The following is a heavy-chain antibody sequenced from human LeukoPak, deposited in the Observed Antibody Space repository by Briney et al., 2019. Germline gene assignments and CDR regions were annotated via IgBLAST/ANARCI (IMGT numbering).Heavy chain of an antibody. CDR2: IYSGGST. D-gene: IGHD3-22*01. CDR3: ARTPTHYYDSSGEDY. V-gene: IGHV3-66*01. J-gene: IGHJ4*02. Sequence: GGSLRLSCAASGFTVSSNYMSWVRQAPGKGLEWVSVIYSGGSTYYADSVKGRFTISRDNSKNTLYLQMNSLRAEDTAVYYCARTPTHYYDSSGEDYWGQGTLVTVSS. CDR1: GFTVSSNY.